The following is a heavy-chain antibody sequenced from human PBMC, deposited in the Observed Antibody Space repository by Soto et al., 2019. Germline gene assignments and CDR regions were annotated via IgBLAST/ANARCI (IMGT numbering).Heavy chain of an antibody. J-gene: IGHJ3*02. CDR1: GFTFDDYA. D-gene: IGHD3-22*01. V-gene: IGHV3-9*01. Sequence: EVQLVESGGGLVQPGRSLRLSCAASGFTFDDYAMHWVRQAPGKGLEWVSGISWNSGSIGYADSVKGRFTISRDNAKNSLYLQMNSLRAEDTVLYYCAKDMLDDSSGSAFDIWGQGTMVTLSS. CDR2: ISWNSGSI. CDR3: AKDMLDDSSGSAFDI.